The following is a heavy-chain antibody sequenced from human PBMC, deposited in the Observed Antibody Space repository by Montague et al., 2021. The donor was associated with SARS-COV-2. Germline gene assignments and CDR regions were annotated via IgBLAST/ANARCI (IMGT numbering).Heavy chain of an antibody. J-gene: IGHJ4*02. CDR3: SRTSGSSDY. Sequence: CAISGYSVSSNSAALNWILLSPSRRLEWLGTTYYRSNLYHDYAVSVKSLITNNPDTSKNQISLQLNSVTPEDTAVYYCSRTSGSSDYWGQGTLVTVSS. CDR1: GYSVSSNSAA. CDR2: TYYRSNLYH. V-gene: IGHV6-1*01. D-gene: IGHD5-12*01.